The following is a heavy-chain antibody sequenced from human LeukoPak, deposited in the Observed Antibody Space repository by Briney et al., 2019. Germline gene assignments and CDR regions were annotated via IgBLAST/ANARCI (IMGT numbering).Heavy chain of an antibody. CDR2: INPNSGGT. V-gene: IGHV1-2*02. J-gene: IGHJ4*02. D-gene: IGHD3-10*01. CDR3: ARGKQHRWLWFGELPRTGFDY. Sequence: ASVNVSCKASGYSFSDYFMQWVRHAPGQGLEWMGWINPNSGGTSYAQKFQGRVTMTRNTSISTAYMELSSLRSEDTAVYYCARGKQHRWLWFGELPRTGFDYWGQGTLVTVSS. CDR1: GYSFSDYF.